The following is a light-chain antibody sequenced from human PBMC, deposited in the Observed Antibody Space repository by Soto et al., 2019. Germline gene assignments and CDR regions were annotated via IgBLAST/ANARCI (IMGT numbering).Light chain of an antibody. CDR2: DVS. Sequence: QSVLTQPRSVSGSPGQSVTISCTGTSSDVGGYNYVSWYQQHPGKAPKLMIYDVSKRPSGVPDRFSGSKSGNTASLTISGLQAEDEADYYCCSYAGSSPYVFGPGTKLTVL. V-gene: IGLV2-11*01. CDR3: CSYAGSSPYV. J-gene: IGLJ1*01. CDR1: SSDVGGYNY.